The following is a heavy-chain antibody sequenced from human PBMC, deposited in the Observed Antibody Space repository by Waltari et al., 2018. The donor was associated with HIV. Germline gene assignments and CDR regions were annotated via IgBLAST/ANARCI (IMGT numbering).Heavy chain of an antibody. Sequence: EVQLVESGGGLVQPGGSLGLSCAAYGFNFSSYDMHWVRQAAGKGLEWVSGIGTAGDTDYSGSVKGRFTISRENAKNSLYLQMNSLRAEDTAIYYCARAPVFSSGYTYYYLDRWGRGTLVTVSS. V-gene: IGHV3-13*01. D-gene: IGHD3-22*01. J-gene: IGHJ2*01. CDR3: ARAPVFSSGYTYYYLDR. CDR1: GFNFSSYD. CDR2: IGTAGDT.